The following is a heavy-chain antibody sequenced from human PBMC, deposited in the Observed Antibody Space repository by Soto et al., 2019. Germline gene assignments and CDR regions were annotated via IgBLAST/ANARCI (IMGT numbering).Heavy chain of an antibody. D-gene: IGHD2-21*02. CDR2: IWYDGSNK. CDR1: GFTFSSYG. J-gene: IGHJ6*02. Sequence: GGSLRLSCAASGFTFSSYGMHWVRQAPGKGLEWVAVIWYDGSNKYYADSVKGRFTISRDNSKNTLYLQMNSLRAEDTAVYYCARAHPVVTLLYYGMDVWGQGTKVTVSS. CDR3: ARAHPVVTLLYYGMDV. V-gene: IGHV3-33*01.